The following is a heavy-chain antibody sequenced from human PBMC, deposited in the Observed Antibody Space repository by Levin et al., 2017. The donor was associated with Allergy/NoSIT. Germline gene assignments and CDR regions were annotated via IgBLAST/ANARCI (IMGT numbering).Heavy chain of an antibody. CDR1: GFTFSNSV. Sequence: LSLTCAASGFTFSNSVMSWVRQAPGKGLEWVSTLTGSSGSVYYADSVEGRFTISRDNSKNTLYLQMSSLRIEDTGIYYCARPKLELEAPYYYYMDVWGKGTTVTVSS. CDR3: ARPKLELEAPYYYYMDV. J-gene: IGHJ6*03. D-gene: IGHD1-7*01. CDR2: LTGSSGSV. V-gene: IGHV3-23*01.